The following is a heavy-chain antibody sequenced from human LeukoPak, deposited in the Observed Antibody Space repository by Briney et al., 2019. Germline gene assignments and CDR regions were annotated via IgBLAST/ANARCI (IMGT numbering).Heavy chain of an antibody. CDR2: INTDGSST. J-gene: IGHJ4*02. CDR1: GFTFSSYS. CDR3: AKGASLGWRVDY. V-gene: IGHV3-74*01. D-gene: IGHD7-27*01. Sequence: GGSLRLSCAASGFTFSSYSTNWVRQAPGKGLVWVSRINTDGSSTSYADSVKGRFTISRDNAKNTLYLQMNSLRAEDTAVYYCAKGASLGWRVDYWGQGTLVTVSS.